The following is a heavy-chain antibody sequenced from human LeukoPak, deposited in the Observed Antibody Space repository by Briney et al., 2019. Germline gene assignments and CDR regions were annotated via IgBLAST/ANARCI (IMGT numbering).Heavy chain of an antibody. Sequence: EASVKVSCKASGYTFTHYRLHWVRQAHGQGLEWMGWVNPDSGGTNYQQNFQGRVTMTRDTSISTVCLELSRLRSDDTAVYYCARENWYSDYWGQGTLVTVSS. CDR2: VNPDSGGT. CDR1: GYTFTHYR. V-gene: IGHV1-2*02. CDR3: ARENWYSDY. D-gene: IGHD1-1*01. J-gene: IGHJ4*02.